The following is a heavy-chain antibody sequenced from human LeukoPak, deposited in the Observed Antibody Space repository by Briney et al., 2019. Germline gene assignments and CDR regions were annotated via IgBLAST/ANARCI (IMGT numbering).Heavy chain of an antibody. CDR2: ISAYNGNT. J-gene: IGHJ3*02. Sequence: GASVKVFCKASGYTFTSYGISWVRQAPGQGLEWMGWISAYNGNTNYAQKLQGRVTMTTDTSTSTAYMELRSLRSDDTAVYYCAVVNTTSVTTSDAFDIWGQGTMVTVSS. D-gene: IGHD4-11*01. V-gene: IGHV1-18*01. CDR1: GYTFTSYG. CDR3: AVVNTTSVTTSDAFDI.